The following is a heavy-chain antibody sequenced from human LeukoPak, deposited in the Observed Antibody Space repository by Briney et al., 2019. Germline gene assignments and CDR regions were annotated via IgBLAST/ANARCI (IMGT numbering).Heavy chain of an antibody. D-gene: IGHD4-17*01. Sequence: PGGSLRLSCAASGFTFSSYAMHWVRQAPGKGLEWVAVISYDGSNKYYADSVKGRFTISRDNSKNTLYLQMNSLRAEDTAVYYCAKSPPTDPFDYWGQGTLVTVSS. V-gene: IGHV3-30*07. CDR1: GFTFSSYA. CDR3: AKSPPTDPFDY. CDR2: ISYDGSNK. J-gene: IGHJ4*02.